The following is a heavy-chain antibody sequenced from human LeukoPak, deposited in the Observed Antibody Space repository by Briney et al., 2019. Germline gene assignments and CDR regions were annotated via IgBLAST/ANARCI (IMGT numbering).Heavy chain of an antibody. J-gene: IGHJ4*02. CDR3: ATRIAETGTRQDY. CDR2: MNQDGSDK. V-gene: IGHV3-7*01. Sequence: GGSLRLSCAASGFTFSTYWMSWVRQAPGKGLEWVANMNQDGSDKYYVDSVKGRFTISRDNAKNSLYLQLNSLRAEDTAVYYCATRIAETGTRQDYWGQGTLVTVSS. D-gene: IGHD6-13*01. CDR1: GFTFSTYW.